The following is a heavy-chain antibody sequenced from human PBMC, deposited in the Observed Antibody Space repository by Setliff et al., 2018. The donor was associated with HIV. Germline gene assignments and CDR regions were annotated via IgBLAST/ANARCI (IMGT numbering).Heavy chain of an antibody. J-gene: IGHJ6*03. Sequence: ASVKVSCKASGYSFTNYDIYWVRQASGQGLEWMGWMNPNSANTGYAQKFQGRVTMTRDTPTSTAYMELSSLRSEDTAVYYCTRGADYLGIPSYYYYYMDVWGKGTTVTVSS. CDR2: MNPNSANT. V-gene: IGHV1-8*02. D-gene: IGHD7-27*01. CDR3: TRGADYLGIPSYYYYYMDV. CDR1: GYSFTNYD.